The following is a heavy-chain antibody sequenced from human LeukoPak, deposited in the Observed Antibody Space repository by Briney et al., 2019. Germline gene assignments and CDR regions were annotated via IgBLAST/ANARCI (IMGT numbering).Heavy chain of an antibody. D-gene: IGHD1-1*01. Sequence: GGSLRLSCAASGFIFSNYWMSWVRQAPGKGLEWVAHKKPDGSEKYHVDSVKGRFTISRDNAKNSVYLQMNSLRAEDTAVYFCARTVRVVDYWGQGTQVTVSS. V-gene: IGHV3-7*01. J-gene: IGHJ4*02. CDR1: GFIFSNYW. CDR3: ARTVRVVDY. CDR2: KKPDGSEK.